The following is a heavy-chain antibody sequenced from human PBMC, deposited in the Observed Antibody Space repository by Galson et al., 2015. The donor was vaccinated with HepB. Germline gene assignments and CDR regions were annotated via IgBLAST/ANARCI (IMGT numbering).Heavy chain of an antibody. CDR2: IYWDDDK. D-gene: IGHD5/OR15-5a*01. V-gene: IGHV2-5*02. Sequence: PALVKPTQTLTLTCTFSGFSLSTSGVGVGWIRQPPGKALEWLALIYWDDDKRYSPSLKSRLTITKDTSKNQVVLTMTNMDPVDTATYYCAHSTQSTADTCFDYWGQGTLVTVSS. CDR1: GFSLSTSGVG. CDR3: AHSTQSTADTCFDY. J-gene: IGHJ4*02.